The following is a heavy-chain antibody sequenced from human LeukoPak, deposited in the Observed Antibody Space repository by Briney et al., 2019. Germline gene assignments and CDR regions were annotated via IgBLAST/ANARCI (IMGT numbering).Heavy chain of an antibody. CDR2: IGSSNTI. J-gene: IGHJ3*02. Sequence: GGSLRLSCAASGFTFSDYYMSWIRQAPGKGLEWLSYIGSSNTIYSADSVKGRFTISRDNAKNSLYLQMNSLRAEDTAVYYCARGPSGSLPAFDIWGQGTMVTVSS. V-gene: IGHV3-69-1*01. D-gene: IGHD1-26*01. CDR3: ARGPSGSLPAFDI. CDR1: GFTFSDYY.